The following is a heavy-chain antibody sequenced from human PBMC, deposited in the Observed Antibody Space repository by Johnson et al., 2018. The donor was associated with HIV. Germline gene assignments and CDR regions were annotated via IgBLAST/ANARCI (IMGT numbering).Heavy chain of an antibody. V-gene: IGHV3-20*04. CDR1: GFTFENYG. Sequence: VQLVESGGSVIRPGGSLRLSCVGTGFTFENYGMRWVRQAPGKGLQWVSGINWNGDTTTYAASVKGRFTVSRDNAKRSLYLQLSNLRAEDTALYYCATLTVRSRAFDLWGQGTLVTVSS. D-gene: IGHD4-17*01. CDR3: ATLTVRSRAFDL. J-gene: IGHJ3*01. CDR2: INWNGDTT.